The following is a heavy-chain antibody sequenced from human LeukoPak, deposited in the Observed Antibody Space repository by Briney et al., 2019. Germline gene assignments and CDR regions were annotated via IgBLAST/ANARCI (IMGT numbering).Heavy chain of an antibody. CDR2: ISSSSSYI. J-gene: IGHJ4*02. CDR3: AREYGSGSYDY. V-gene: IGHV3-21*01. Sequence: AGGSLRLSCAASGFTFSSYSMNWVRQAPGKGLEWVSSISSSSSYIYYADSVKGRFTISRDNAKKTLYLQMNSLRAEDTAVYYCAREYGSGSYDYWGQGTLVTVSS. CDR1: GFTFSSYS. D-gene: IGHD3-10*01.